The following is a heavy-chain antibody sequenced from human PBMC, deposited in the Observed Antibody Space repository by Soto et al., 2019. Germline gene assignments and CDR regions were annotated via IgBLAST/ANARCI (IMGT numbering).Heavy chain of an antibody. CDR2: LSYDGGNT. V-gene: IGHV3-30*18. CDR1: GFTFSSYS. D-gene: IGHD6-6*01. CDR3: AKDRVERSSFGVFDY. J-gene: IGHJ4*02. Sequence: GGSLRLSCAASGFTFSSYSMHWVRQAPGKGLEWVAVLSYDGGNTFYGDSVKGRFSISRDNSKNTLFLQMNSLRAEGTALYYCAKDRVERSSFGVFDYWGQGALVTVSS.